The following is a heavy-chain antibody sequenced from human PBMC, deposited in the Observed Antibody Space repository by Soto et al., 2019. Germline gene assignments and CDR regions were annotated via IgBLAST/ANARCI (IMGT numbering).Heavy chain of an antibody. D-gene: IGHD6-13*01. Sequence: LRLSCAASGFTFSSYWMSWVRQAPGKGLEWVANIKQDGSEKYYVDSVKGRFTISRDNAKNSLYLQMNSLRAEDTAVYYCARDGQLVINYFDYWGQGTLVTVSS. J-gene: IGHJ4*02. CDR1: GFTFSSYW. CDR2: IKQDGSEK. CDR3: ARDGQLVINYFDY. V-gene: IGHV3-7*01.